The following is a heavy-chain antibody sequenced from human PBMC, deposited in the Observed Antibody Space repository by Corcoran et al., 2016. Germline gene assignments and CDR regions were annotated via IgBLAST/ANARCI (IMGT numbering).Heavy chain of an antibody. Sequence: QVQLQQWGAGLLKPSETLSLTCAVYGESFSGYYWRWIRQPPGKGLEWIGEINHSGTTKYNPSLKSRVTISVDTSKSQFSLKLTSMTAADTAVYYCARGGEGRRWFDPWGQGILVTVSS. D-gene: IGHD3-10*01. J-gene: IGHJ5*02. CDR2: INHSGTT. CDR3: ARGGEGRRWFDP. CDR1: GESFSGYY. V-gene: IGHV4-34*02.